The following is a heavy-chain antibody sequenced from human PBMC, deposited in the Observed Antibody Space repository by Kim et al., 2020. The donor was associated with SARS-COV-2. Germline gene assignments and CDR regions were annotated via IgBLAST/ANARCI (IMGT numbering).Heavy chain of an antibody. Sequence: GGSLRLSCAASGFTFSSYGMHWVRQAPGKGLEWVAVIWYDGSNKYYAASVKGRFTISRDNSKNTLYLQRNSLRAEDTAVYYCARDLRSGAVAGTNIEYYYYGMEVWGQGTTVTVSS. CDR3: ARDLRSGAVAGTNIEYYYYGMEV. CDR1: GFTFSSYG. J-gene: IGHJ6*02. D-gene: IGHD6-19*01. CDR2: IWYDGSNK. V-gene: IGHV3-33*01.